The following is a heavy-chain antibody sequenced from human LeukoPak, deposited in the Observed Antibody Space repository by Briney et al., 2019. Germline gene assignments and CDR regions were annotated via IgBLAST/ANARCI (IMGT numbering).Heavy chain of an antibody. Sequence: ASVKVSCKASGYTFTSYYMHWVRQAPGQGLEWMGWINPNSGGTNYAQKFQGWVTMTRDTSISTAYMELSKLRSDDTAVYYCARDRRYYYDSSGYYHFDYWGQGTLVTVSS. CDR1: GYTFTSYY. CDR3: ARDRRYYYDSSGYYHFDY. V-gene: IGHV1-2*04. J-gene: IGHJ4*02. D-gene: IGHD3-22*01. CDR2: INPNSGGT.